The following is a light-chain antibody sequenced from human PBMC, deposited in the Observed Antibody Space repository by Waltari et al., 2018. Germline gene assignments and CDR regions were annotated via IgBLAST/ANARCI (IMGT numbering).Light chain of an antibody. V-gene: IGLV2-23*01. J-gene: IGLJ3*02. CDR3: CSYAGSSPL. Sequence: QSALTQPASVSGSPGQSITISCAGATSDVVTYSLVSWYQQHPGNPPKLMIHEGTQRPSGISNRFSGPNSDNTASLTISGLQFEDEAYYYCCSYAGSSPLFGGGTRVTVL. CDR1: TSDVVTYSL. CDR2: EGT.